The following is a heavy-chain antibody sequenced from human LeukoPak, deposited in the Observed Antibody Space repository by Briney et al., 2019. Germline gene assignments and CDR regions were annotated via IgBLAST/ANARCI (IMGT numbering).Heavy chain of an antibody. J-gene: IGHJ4*02. CDR2: IKEDGSEK. Sequence: GGSLRLSCAASGFTFSSYWLSWVRQAPGKGLEWVANIKEDGSEKYYVDSVKGRFTISRDNAKNSLYLQMNSLRAEDTAVYYCAKDRTRGFYWGQGTLVTVSS. D-gene: IGHD2-8*01. CDR1: GFTFSSYW. CDR3: AKDRTRGFY. V-gene: IGHV3-7*01.